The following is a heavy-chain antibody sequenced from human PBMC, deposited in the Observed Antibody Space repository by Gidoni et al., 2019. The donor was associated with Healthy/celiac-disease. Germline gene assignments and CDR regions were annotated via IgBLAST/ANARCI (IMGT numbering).Heavy chain of an antibody. V-gene: IGHV3-33*01. CDR3: AREGVSRQLLDY. CDR2: IWYDGSNK. Sequence: QVQLVESGGGVVQPGRSLRLSCAASEFTFSSYGMHWVRQAPGKGLEWVAVIWYDGSNKYYADSVKGRFTISRDNSKNTLYLQMNSLRAEDTAVYYCAREGVSRQLLDYWGQGTLVTVSS. D-gene: IGHD6-6*01. CDR1: EFTFSSYG. J-gene: IGHJ4*02.